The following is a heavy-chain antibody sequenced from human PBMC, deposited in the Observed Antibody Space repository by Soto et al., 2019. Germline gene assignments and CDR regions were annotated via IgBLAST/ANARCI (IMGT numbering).Heavy chain of an antibody. D-gene: IGHD3-3*01. CDR2: IYYSGST. Sequence: PSETLSLTCTVSGGSISSGGYYWSWIRQHPGKGLEWIGYIYYSGSTYYNPSLKSRVTISVDTSKNQFSLKLSSVTAADTAVYYCARFGVPYRRVFDYWGQGTLVTVSS. CDR3: ARFGVPYRRVFDY. V-gene: IGHV4-31*03. CDR1: GGSISSGGYY. J-gene: IGHJ4*02.